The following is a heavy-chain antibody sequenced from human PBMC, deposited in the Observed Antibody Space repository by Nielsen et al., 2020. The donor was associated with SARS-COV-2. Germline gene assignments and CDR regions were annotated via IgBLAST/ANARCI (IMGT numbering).Heavy chain of an antibody. Sequence: SETLTLTCTVSGGSISSYYWSWIRQPPGKGLEWIGYIYYSGSTNYNPSLKSRVTISVDTSKNQFSLKLSSVTAADTAVYYCARLEDYYYYMDVWGKGTTVTVSS. D-gene: IGHD2-15*01. CDR1: GGSISSYY. J-gene: IGHJ6*03. CDR3: ARLEDYYYYMDV. CDR2: IYYSGST. V-gene: IGHV4-59*01.